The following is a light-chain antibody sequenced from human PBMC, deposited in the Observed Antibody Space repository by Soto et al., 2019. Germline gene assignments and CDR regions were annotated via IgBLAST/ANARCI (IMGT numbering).Light chain of an antibody. Sequence: DIQMTQSPSTLSASVGDRVTITCRASQSITDWLAWYQQKPGKAPKLLIYKASSLESGVPSRFSGGGSGTEFTLTISGLQPDDFASYYCQHYITYPYTFGQGTKLEIK. CDR3: QHYITYPYT. CDR1: QSITDW. CDR2: KAS. V-gene: IGKV1-5*03. J-gene: IGKJ2*01.